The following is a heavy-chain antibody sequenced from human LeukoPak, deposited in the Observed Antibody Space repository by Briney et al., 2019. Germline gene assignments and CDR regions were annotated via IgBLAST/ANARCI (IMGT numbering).Heavy chain of an antibody. V-gene: IGHV1-18*01. D-gene: IGHD4-11*01. Sequence: GASVKVSCKGSGYDFINYAITWVPQAPGQGLEWMGWISPFNGQTNYAQNLQGRVTMTIDRTTSTASMELRGLRSDDTGVYYCARTWDYSPRGRSVDWGQGTRVTVSS. J-gene: IGHJ4*02. CDR2: ISPFNGQT. CDR3: ARTWDYSPRGRSVD. CDR1: GYDFINYA.